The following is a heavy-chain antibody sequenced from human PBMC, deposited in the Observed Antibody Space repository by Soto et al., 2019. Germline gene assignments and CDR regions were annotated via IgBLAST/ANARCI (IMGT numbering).Heavy chain of an antibody. CDR3: ACSTGYYNFDY. D-gene: IGHD3-22*01. Sequence: SETLSLTCTVAGYSIRTPYYWAWIRQPPGKGLEWIGSIYYTGSTYYNPSLKSRLTISVDTSKNQFSLKLSSVTAADTAVYYCACSTGYYNFDYWSQGTRVTVSS. V-gene: IGHV4-38-2*02. CDR1: GYSIRTPYY. CDR2: IYYTGST. J-gene: IGHJ4*02.